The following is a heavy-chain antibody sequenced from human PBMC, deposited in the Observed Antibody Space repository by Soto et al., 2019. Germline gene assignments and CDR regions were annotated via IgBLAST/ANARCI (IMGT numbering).Heavy chain of an antibody. CDR2: IKSKNDGGTT. V-gene: IGHV3-15*05. Sequence: EVQLVESGGGLVKLGGSLTLSCAASGFSFSGGWMSWVRQAAGKGLEWVGRIKSKNDGGTTDYAAPVKGRFTISRDDSKNTLYLQMNSLKIEDTAVYYCTTDEWEWGQGTLVTVSS. D-gene: IGHD1-26*01. J-gene: IGHJ4*02. CDR1: GFSFSGGW. CDR3: TTDEWE.